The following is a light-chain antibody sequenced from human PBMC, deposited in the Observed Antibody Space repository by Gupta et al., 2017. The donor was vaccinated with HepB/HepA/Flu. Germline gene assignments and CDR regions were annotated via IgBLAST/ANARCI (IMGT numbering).Light chain of an antibody. J-gene: IGLJ2*01. V-gene: IGLV2-14*03. CDR3: NSYTSSSTSRV. Sequence: QSPLTHPASVSGSPGQSITISCTGTSSDVGGYNYVSWYQQQPGKAPKLMIYDVSNRPSGVSNRFSGSKSGNTASLTITGLQAEDEADYYCNSYTSSSTSRVFGGGTKLTVL. CDR1: SSDVGGYNY. CDR2: DVS.